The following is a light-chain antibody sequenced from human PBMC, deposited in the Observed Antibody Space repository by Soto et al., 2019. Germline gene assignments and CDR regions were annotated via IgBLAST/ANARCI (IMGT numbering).Light chain of an antibody. V-gene: IGLV2-23*02. CDR3: CSYAGDRTVV. Sequence: QSALTQPASVSGSPGQSITISCTGTSSDVGSYDIVSWYQQHPGKAPKFMIYDVNKRPSVVSNRFSGSKSGNTASLTISGLQAEDEAVYYCCSYAGDRTVVFGGGTKVTVL. J-gene: IGLJ2*01. CDR2: DVN. CDR1: SSDVGSYDI.